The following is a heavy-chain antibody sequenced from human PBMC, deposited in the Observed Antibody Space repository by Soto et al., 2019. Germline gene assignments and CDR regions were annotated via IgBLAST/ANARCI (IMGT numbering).Heavy chain of an antibody. CDR3: ARDLGYDSSGYYHNWFDP. V-gene: IGHV4-59*01. J-gene: IGHJ5*02. CDR2: IYYSGST. D-gene: IGHD3-22*01. Sequence: SETLSLTCTVSGGSISSYYWSWIRQPPGKGLEWIGSIYYSGSTNYNPSLKSRVTISVDTSKNQFSLKLSSVTAADTAVYYCARDLGYDSSGYYHNWFDPWGQGTLVTVSS. CDR1: GGSISSYY.